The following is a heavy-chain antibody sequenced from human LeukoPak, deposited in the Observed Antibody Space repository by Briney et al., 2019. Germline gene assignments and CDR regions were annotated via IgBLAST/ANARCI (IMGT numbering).Heavy chain of an antibody. CDR1: GFTLSSYA. V-gene: IGHV3-23*01. J-gene: IGHJ5*02. CDR3: ARSNKYYFGP. D-gene: IGHD2/OR15-2a*01. Sequence: GGSLRLSPAASGFTLSSYAMSWGPQAPGKGLEWVSAISDTSNTYHADSVKGRFTISRDSSKNTLFLRMKRLRPEDAAVYYCARSNKYYFGPWGQGTLVTVSS. CDR2: ISDTSNT.